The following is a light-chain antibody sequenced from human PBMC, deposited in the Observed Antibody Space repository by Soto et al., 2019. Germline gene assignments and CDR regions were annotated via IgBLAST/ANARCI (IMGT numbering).Light chain of an antibody. Sequence: QPVLTQPASVSGSPGQSITISCTGTSSDVGGYNFVSWYQQDPGKAPKLMIFEVTNRPSGVSNRFSGSKSGNTASLTISGLQAEDEADYYCSSYTSSSTNVFGTGTKVTVL. CDR1: SSDVGGYNF. J-gene: IGLJ1*01. CDR2: EVT. CDR3: SSYTSSSTNV. V-gene: IGLV2-14*01.